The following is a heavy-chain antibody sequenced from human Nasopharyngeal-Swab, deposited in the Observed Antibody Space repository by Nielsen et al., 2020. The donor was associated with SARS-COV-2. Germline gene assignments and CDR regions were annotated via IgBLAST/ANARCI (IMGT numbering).Heavy chain of an antibody. V-gene: IGHV1-18*01. CDR2: ISGNIGTT. CDR1: GYTFTSYG. CDR3: ARGSTLIDY. Sequence: ASVKVSCKASGYTFTSYGISWVRQAPGQGLEWMGWISGNIGTTNYAQNLQGRVTMTTDTSTSTAYMELRNLRSDDTAVYYCARGSTLIDYWGQGTLVTVPP. D-gene: IGHD1-26*01. J-gene: IGHJ4*02.